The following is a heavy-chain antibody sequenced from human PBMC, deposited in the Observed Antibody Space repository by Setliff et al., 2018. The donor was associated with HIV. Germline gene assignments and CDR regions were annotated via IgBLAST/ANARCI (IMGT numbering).Heavy chain of an antibody. CDR2: VSYSGRT. V-gene: IGHV4-39*01. CDR3: ARIIMPRGGAFDI. J-gene: IGHJ3*02. Sequence: PSETLSLTCTVSGGSTTSSTYYWGWIRQPPGRGLEWIGSVSYSGRTYYNPSLKSRVTISIDTSKNQFSLNLSSVTAADTAVYYCARIIMPRGGAFDIWGQGTMVTVSS. CDR1: GGSTTSSTYY. D-gene: IGHD3-10*01.